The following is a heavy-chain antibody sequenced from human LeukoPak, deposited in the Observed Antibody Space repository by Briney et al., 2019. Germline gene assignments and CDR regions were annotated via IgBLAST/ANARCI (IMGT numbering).Heavy chain of an antibody. Sequence: GESLKISCKGSGYSFTSYWIGWVRQMPGIGLEWMGIIYPGDSDTRYSPSFQGQVTISADKSISTAYLQWSSLKASDTAMYYCARSXXXTXYNXXXXWXQGTLVTVSS. V-gene: IGHV5-51*01. J-gene: IGHJ5*02. CDR1: GYSFTSYW. D-gene: IGHD2-2*01. CDR2: IYPGDSDT. CDR3: ARSXXXTXYNXXXX.